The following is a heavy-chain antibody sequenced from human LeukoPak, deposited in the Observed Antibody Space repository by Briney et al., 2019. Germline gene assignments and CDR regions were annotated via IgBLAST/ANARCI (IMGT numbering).Heavy chain of an antibody. CDR2: ISTSSIYI. D-gene: IGHD3-9*01. CDR3: AKDGGEYYDILTGYYPRLYYMDV. CDR1: GFTFSSYS. J-gene: IGHJ6*03. V-gene: IGHV3-21*04. Sequence: PGGSLRLSCAASGFTFSSYSMNWVRQAPGKGLEWVSSISTSSIYIYYVDSLKGRFTISRDNSKNTLYLQMNSLRAEDTAVYYCAKDGGEYYDILTGYYPRLYYMDVWGKGTTVTISS.